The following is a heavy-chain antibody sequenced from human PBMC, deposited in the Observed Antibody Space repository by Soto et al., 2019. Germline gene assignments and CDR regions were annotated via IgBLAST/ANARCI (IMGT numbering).Heavy chain of an antibody. Sequence: GASVKVSCKASGYTFTSYAMHWVRQAPGQRLEWMGWINAGNGNTKYSQKFQGRVTITRDTSASTAYMELSSLRSEDTAVYYCAINHLGTTPYGMDFWGQGTTVTVSS. D-gene: IGHD1-1*01. CDR3: AINHLGTTPYGMDF. CDR1: GYTFTSYA. V-gene: IGHV1-3*01. J-gene: IGHJ6*02. CDR2: INAGNGNT.